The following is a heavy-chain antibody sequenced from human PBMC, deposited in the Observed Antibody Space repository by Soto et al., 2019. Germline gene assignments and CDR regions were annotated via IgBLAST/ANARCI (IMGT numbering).Heavy chain of an antibody. J-gene: IGHJ4*02. V-gene: IGHV2-26*01. CDR2: IFSNDEK. CDR3: ARVRISSGSLFILDC. D-gene: IGHD6-19*01. Sequence: SGPTLVNPTETLTLTCTVSGFSLSNARMGVSWIRQPPGKALEWLAHIFSNDEKSYSTSLKSRLTISKDTSKSQVVLTMTNMDPVDTATYYCARVRISSGSLFILDCWAQGTLVTVSS. CDR1: GFSLSNARMG.